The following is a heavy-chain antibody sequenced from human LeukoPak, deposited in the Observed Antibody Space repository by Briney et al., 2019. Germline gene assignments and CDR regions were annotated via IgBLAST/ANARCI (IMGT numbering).Heavy chain of an antibody. Sequence: ASVKVSCKASGGTFSSYAISWVRQAPGQGLEWMGGIIPIFGTANYAQKFQGRVTITADESTSTAYMELSSLRSEDTAVYYCARDVRVAAAGQFDYWGQGTLSPSPQ. CDR2: IIPIFGTA. D-gene: IGHD6-13*01. CDR3: ARDVRVAAAGQFDY. CDR1: GGTFSSYA. J-gene: IGHJ4*02. V-gene: IGHV1-69*13.